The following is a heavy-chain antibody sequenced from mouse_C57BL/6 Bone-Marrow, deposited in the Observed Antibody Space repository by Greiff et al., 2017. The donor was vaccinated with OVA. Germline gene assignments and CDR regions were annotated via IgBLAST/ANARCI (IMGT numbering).Heavy chain of an antibody. J-gene: IGHJ4*01. CDR3: ASLHAMDY. CDR1: GFTFSDYG. CDR2: ICSGSSTT. Sequence: EVKLMESGGGLVKPGGSLKLSCAASGFTFSDYGMHWVRQAPGKGLEWVAYICSGSSTTYYADTVKGRFTISRDNAKNTLFLQMTSLRSEDTAMYYCASLHAMDYWGQGTSVTVSS. V-gene: IGHV5-17*01.